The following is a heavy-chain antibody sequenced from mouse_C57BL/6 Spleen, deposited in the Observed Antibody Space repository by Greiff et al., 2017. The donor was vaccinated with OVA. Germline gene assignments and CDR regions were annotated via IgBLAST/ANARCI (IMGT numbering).Heavy chain of an antibody. CDR3: ARNYDYDGRAY. V-gene: IGHV1-50*01. CDR1: GYTFTSYW. J-gene: IGHJ3*01. CDR2: IDPSDSYT. D-gene: IGHD2-4*01. Sequence: VQLQQPGAELVKPGASVKLSCKASGYTFTSYWMQWVKQRPGQGLEWIGEIDPSDSYTNYNQKFKGKATLTVDTSSSTAYMQLSSLTSEDSAVYYCARNYDYDGRAYWGQGTLVTVSA.